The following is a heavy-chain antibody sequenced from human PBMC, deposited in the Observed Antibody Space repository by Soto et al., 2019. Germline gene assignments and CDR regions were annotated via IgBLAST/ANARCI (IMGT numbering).Heavy chain of an antibody. J-gene: IGHJ5*02. CDR3: ARELNGAYNWFDP. D-gene: IGHD2-8*01. Sequence: SETLSLTCTVSGGSISSGGYYWSWIRQHPGKGLEWVGYIYYSGSTYYNPSLKSRVTISVDTSKNQFSLKLSSVTAADTAVYYCARELNGAYNWFDPWGQGTLVTVSS. V-gene: IGHV4-31*03. CDR2: IYYSGST. CDR1: GGSISSGGYY.